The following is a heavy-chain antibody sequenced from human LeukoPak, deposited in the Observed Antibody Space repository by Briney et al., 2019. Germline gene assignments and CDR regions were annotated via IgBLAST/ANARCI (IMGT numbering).Heavy chain of an antibody. CDR1: GFTFSSYW. J-gene: IGHJ4*02. Sequence: GGSPRLSCAASGFTFSSYWMSWVRQAPGKGLEWVANIKQDGSEKYYVDSVKGRFTISRDNAKNSLYLQMNSLRAEDTAVYYCARVFSGWYKAFDYWGQGTLVTASS. V-gene: IGHV3-7*01. CDR2: IKQDGSEK. CDR3: ARVFSGWYKAFDY. D-gene: IGHD6-19*01.